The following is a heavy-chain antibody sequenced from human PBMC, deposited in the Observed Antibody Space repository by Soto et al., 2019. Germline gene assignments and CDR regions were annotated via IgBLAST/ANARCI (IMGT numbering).Heavy chain of an antibody. J-gene: IGHJ6*02. CDR1: GGSISSGDYY. CDR3: ARDSGAYSNYYYYYYVMDV. CDR2: FYSSGSP. V-gene: IGHV4-61*08. D-gene: IGHD4-4*01. Sequence: PSETLSLTCTVSGGSISSGDYYWSWIRQPPGKGLEWIGYFYSSGSPHHNPSLKSRVTISVDRSKNQFYLKLSSVTAADTAVYYCARDSGAYSNYYYYYYVMDVWGQGTTVPVSS.